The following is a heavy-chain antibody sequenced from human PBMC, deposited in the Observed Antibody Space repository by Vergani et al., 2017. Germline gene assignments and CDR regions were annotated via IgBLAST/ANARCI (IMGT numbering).Heavy chain of an antibody. D-gene: IGHD3-22*01. CDR2: IYPGDSDT. J-gene: IGHJ3*02. CDR3: ARRSGYYDSSGAQDAFDI. V-gene: IGHV5-51*01. CDR1: GSSFTSYW. Sequence: EVQLVPSGAEVKKPGESLKISCKGSGSSFTSYWIGWVRQMPGKGLEWMGIIYPGDSDTRYSPSFQGQVTISADKSISTAYLQWSSLKASDTAMYYCARRSGYYDSSGAQDAFDIWGQGTMVTVSS.